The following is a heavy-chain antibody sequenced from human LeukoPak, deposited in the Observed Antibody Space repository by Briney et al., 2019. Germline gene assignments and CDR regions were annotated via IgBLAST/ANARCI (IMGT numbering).Heavy chain of an antibody. CDR2: ISGSGGST. CDR3: AKDRYTSSWLDAFDI. Sequence: GSLRLSCAASGFTFSSYAMSWVRQAPGKGLEWVSAISGSGGSTYYADSVKGRFTISSNNSKNTLYLQMNSLRAEDTAVYYCAKDRYTSSWLDAFDIWGQGTMVTVSS. J-gene: IGHJ3*02. CDR1: GFTFSSYA. D-gene: IGHD6-13*01. V-gene: IGHV3-23*01.